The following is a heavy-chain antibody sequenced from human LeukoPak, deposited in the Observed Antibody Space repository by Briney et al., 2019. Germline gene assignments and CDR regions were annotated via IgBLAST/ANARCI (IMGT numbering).Heavy chain of an antibody. J-gene: IGHJ3*02. Sequence: PSQTLSLTCTVSGGSISSGSYYWSWIRQPAGKGLERIGRIYTSGSTNYNPSLKSRVTISVDTSKKQFSLKLSSVTAADTAVYYCARDPGYYGSGTRGAFDIWGQGTMVTVSS. CDR2: IYTSGST. CDR1: GGSISSGSYY. CDR3: ARDPGYYGSGTRGAFDI. V-gene: IGHV4-61*02. D-gene: IGHD3-10*01.